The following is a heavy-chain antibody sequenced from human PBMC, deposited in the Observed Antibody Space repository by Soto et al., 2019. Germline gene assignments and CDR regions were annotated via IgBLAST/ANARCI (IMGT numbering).Heavy chain of an antibody. CDR3: ARHPQYYNNGHYFDY. CDR1: GYSFASYW. CDR2: IYPGDSDT. D-gene: IGHD3-10*01. V-gene: IGHV5-51*01. Sequence: GESLKISCRGSGYSFASYWISWVRQMPVKGLEWMGIIYPGDSDTRYSPSFQGQVNISADESINTAYLQWSSLKASDTDMYYCARHPQYYNNGHYFDYWGQGTLVTVSS. J-gene: IGHJ4*02.